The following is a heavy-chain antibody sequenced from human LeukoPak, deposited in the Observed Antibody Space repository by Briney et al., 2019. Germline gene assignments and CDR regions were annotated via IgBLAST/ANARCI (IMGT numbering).Heavy chain of an antibody. CDR1: GGSFSTYF. CDR2: IFYTGGT. CDR3: ARHGRALDY. Sequence: SETLSLTCTISGGSFSTYFWSWIRQSPEKGLEWLGYIFYTGGTTYNPSLQSRLTISLDTSKNQFSLRLTSVTAADTAVYYCARHGRALDYWGQGTLVTVSS. V-gene: IGHV4-59*08. J-gene: IGHJ4*02.